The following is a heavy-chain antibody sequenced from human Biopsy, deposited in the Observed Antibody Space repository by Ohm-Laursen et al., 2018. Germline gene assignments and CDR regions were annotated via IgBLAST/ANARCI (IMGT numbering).Heavy chain of an antibody. D-gene: IGHD6-19*01. CDR3: ARNTGWYGDLYYFDY. CDR1: GYSFTSYY. V-gene: IGHV1-46*01. J-gene: IGHJ4*02. Sequence: APVKVSCKASGYSFTSYYMHWVRQAPGQGLEWMGMINPSGSTTSYPQIFQGRVTMTRDTSKSTVYMELSSLRSADTAVYFCARNTGWYGDLYYFDYWGQGTLVTASS. CDR2: INPSGSTT.